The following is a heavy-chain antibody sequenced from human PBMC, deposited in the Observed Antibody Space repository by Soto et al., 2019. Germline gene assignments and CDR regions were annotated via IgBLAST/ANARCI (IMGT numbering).Heavy chain of an antibody. Sequence: GGSLRLSCVASGFTFSSYWMHWVRQAPGKGLVWVSRINSDGSSTSYADSVKGRFTISRDNAKNTLYLQMNSLRAEDTAVYYCARAPRGSYYFDYWGQGTLVTVSS. CDR2: INSDGSST. V-gene: IGHV3-74*01. CDR1: GFTFSSYW. D-gene: IGHD1-26*01. CDR3: ARAPRGSYYFDY. J-gene: IGHJ4*02.